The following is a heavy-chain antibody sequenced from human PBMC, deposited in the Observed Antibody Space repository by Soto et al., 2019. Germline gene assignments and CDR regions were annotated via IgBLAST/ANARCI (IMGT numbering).Heavy chain of an antibody. CDR1: GFTFSSYG. D-gene: IGHD3-3*01. V-gene: IGHV3-30*18. CDR2: ISYDGSNK. Sequence: GGSLRLSCAASGFTFSSYGMHWVRQAPGKGLEWVAVISYDGSNKYYADSVKGRFTISRDNSKNTLYLQMNGLRAEDTAVYYCAKDINFWSGYPYYYYYGMDVWGQGTTVTVSS. J-gene: IGHJ6*02. CDR3: AKDINFWSGYPYYYYYGMDV.